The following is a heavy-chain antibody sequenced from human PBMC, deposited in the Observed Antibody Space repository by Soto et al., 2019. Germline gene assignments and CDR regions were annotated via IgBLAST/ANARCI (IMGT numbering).Heavy chain of an antibody. D-gene: IGHD2-15*01. Sequence: QVQLQESGPGLVKPSETLSLTCTVSGGSINSYYWSWIRQPPGKGLEWIGYIYYSGSTNYNPSLRIRFPIAAHTPNHQFPMKLRSGTAAETAVYSGARPLRHGRGPGPFAHGAQETLVTVS. CDR1: GGSINSYY. CDR3: ARPLRHGRGPGPFAH. J-gene: IGHJ4*02. V-gene: IGHV4-59*01. CDR2: IYYSGST.